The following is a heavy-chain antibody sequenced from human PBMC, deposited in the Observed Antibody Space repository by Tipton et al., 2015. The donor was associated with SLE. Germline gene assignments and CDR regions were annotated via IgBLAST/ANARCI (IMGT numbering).Heavy chain of an antibody. V-gene: IGHV4-34*01. CDR1: GGSFSGYY. D-gene: IGHD1-7*01. Sequence: TLSLTCAVYGGSFSGYYWSWIRQPPGKGLEWIGEINHSGSTNYNPSLKRRVTISVDTSKNQFSLKLSSVTAADTAVYYCARGFPQPNWNYEPFDYWGQGTLVTVSS. CDR2: INHSGST. J-gene: IGHJ4*02. CDR3: ARGFPQPNWNYEPFDY.